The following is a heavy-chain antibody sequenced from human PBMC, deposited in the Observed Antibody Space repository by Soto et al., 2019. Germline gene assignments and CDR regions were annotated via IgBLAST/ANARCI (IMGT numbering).Heavy chain of an antibody. J-gene: IGHJ6*02. CDR3: ARRTVTDYYGMDV. CDR2: IYYSGST. V-gene: IGHV4-39*01. CDR1: GGSISSSSYY. D-gene: IGHD4-17*01. Sequence: SETLSLTCTVSGGSISSSSYYWGWIRQPPGKGLEWIGSIYYSGSTYYNPSLKSRVTISVDTSKNQFSLKLSSVTAADTAVYYCARRTVTDYYGMDVWGQGTTVTVSS.